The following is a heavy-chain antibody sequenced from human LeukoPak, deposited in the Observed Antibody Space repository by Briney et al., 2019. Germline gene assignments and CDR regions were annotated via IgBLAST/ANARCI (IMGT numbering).Heavy chain of an antibody. Sequence: VASVNVSCKASGYTFTSYGISWVRQAPGQGLEWMGWISAYNGNTNYAQKLQGRVTMTTDTSTSTAYMELRSLRSDDTAVYYCARERGYDFWSGYYVYYYYYGMDVWGQGTTVTVSS. CDR2: ISAYNGNT. CDR3: ARERGYDFWSGYYVYYYYYGMDV. V-gene: IGHV1-18*01. D-gene: IGHD3-3*01. J-gene: IGHJ6*02. CDR1: GYTFTSYG.